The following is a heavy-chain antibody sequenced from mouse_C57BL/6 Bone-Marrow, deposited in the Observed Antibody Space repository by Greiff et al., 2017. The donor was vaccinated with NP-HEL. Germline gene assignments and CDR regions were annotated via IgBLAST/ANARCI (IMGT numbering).Heavy chain of an antibody. J-gene: IGHJ3*01. V-gene: IGHV1-4*01. CDR1: GYTFTSYT. D-gene: IGHD2-4*01. Sequence: VMLVESGAELARPGASVKMSCKASGYTFTSYTMHWVKQRPGQGLEWIGYINPSSGYTKYNQKFKDKATLTADKSSSTAYMQLSSLTSEDSAVYYCARGGLRRWGFAYWGQGTLVTVSA. CDR3: ARGGLRRWGFAY. CDR2: INPSSGYT.